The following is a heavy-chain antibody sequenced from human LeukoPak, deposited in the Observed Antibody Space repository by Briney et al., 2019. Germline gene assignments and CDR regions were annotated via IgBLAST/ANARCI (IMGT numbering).Heavy chain of an antibody. D-gene: IGHD1-26*01. V-gene: IGHV3-30*03. CDR1: GFTFSSYG. J-gene: IGHJ4*02. CDR3: ALLEEVGAKEFDY. CDR2: ISYDGSNK. Sequence: PGGSLRLSCGASGFTFSSYGMHWVRQAPGKGLEWVAVISYDGSNKYYADSVKGRFTISRDNSKNTLYLQMNSLRAEDTAVYYCALLEEVGAKEFDYWGQGTLVTVSS.